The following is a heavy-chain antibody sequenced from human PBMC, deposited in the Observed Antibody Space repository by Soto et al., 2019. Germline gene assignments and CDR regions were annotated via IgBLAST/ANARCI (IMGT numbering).Heavy chain of an antibody. D-gene: IGHD2-15*01. CDR1: GGTFSSYA. J-gene: IGHJ5*02. Sequence: QVQLVQSGAEVKKPGSSVKVSCKSSGGTFSSYAISWVRQAPGQGLEWMGGIIPIFGTANYAQKFQGRVTITADESTSTAYMELSSLRSEDTAVYYCAVYCSGGSCYSPTNGKFDPWGQGTLVTVSS. V-gene: IGHV1-69*12. CDR3: AVYCSGGSCYSPTNGKFDP. CDR2: IIPIFGTA.